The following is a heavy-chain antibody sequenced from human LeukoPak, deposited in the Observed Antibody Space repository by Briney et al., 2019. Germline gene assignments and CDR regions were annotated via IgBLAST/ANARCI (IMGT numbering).Heavy chain of an antibody. CDR3: ARSREWLRFFDY. J-gene: IGHJ4*02. CDR1: GGPFSGYY. D-gene: IGHD5-12*01. CDR2: INHSGST. V-gene: IGHV4-34*01. Sequence: SETLSLTCAVYGGPFSGYYWSWIRQPPGKGLEWIGEINHSGSTNYNPSLKSRVTISVGTSKNQFSLKLSSVTAADTAVYYCARSREWLRFFDYWGQGTLVTVSS.